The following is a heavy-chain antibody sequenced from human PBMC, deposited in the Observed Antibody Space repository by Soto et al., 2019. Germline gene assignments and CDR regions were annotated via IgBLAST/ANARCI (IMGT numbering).Heavy chain of an antibody. CDR1: GFTFSSYS. J-gene: IGHJ6*02. CDR3: AREGYYYYYGMDV. CDR2: ISSSSSTI. Sequence: GGSLRLSCAASGFTFSSYSMNWVRQAPGKGLEWVSYISSSSSTIYYADSVKGQFTISRDNAKNSLYLQMNSLRAEDTAVYYCAREGYYYYYGMDVWGQGTTVTVSS. V-gene: IGHV3-48*01.